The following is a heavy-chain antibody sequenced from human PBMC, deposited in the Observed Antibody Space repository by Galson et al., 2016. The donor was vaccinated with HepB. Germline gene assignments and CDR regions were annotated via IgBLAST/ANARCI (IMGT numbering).Heavy chain of an antibody. D-gene: IGHD6-19*01. CDR2: IDPNGGGA. J-gene: IGHJ3*01. CDR3: AIGCGAETPGDALDL. CDR1: GYTFTGYY. Sequence: SVKVSCKASGYTFTGYYIHWIRQAPGQGLEWMGWIDPNGGGATYQQRFQGRVTMTRDMSLITAYMELRRLTSDDTAVYYCAIGCGAETPGDALDLWGRGTVVTVSS. V-gene: IGHV1-2*02.